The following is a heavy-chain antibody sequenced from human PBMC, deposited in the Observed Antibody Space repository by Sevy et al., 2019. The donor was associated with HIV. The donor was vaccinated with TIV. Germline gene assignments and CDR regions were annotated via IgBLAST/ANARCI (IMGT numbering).Heavy chain of an antibody. CDR3: AKDRYYYDSSGYRPLYYYYYGMDV. V-gene: IGHV3-30*18. D-gene: IGHD3-22*01. J-gene: IGHJ6*02. CDR2: ISYDGSNK. Sequence: GGSLRLSCAASGFTFSSYGMHWVRQAPGKGLEWVAVISYDGSNKYYADSVKGRFTISRDNSKNTLYLQMNSLRAEDTAVYYCAKDRYYYDSSGYRPLYYYYYGMDVWGQGTTVTVSS. CDR1: GFTFSSYG.